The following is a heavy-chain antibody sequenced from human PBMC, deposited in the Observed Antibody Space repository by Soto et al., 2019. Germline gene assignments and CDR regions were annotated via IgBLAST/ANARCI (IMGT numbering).Heavy chain of an antibody. CDR3: ARFYASGSYPYDY. Sequence: SVKVSCKASCYTFTTYGISWVRQAPGQGLEWMGWISAYNGNTNYAQNLQGRVTMTTDTSTSTAYMELRSLRSDDTAVYYCARFYASGSYPYDYWGQGTLVTVSS. V-gene: IGHV1-18*01. CDR2: ISAYNGNT. J-gene: IGHJ4*02. CDR1: CYTFTTYG. D-gene: IGHD3-10*01.